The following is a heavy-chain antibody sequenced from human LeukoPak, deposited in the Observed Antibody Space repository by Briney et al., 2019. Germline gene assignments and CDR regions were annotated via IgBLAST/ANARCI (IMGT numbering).Heavy chain of an antibody. CDR2: IRSNGYGGTT. V-gene: IGHV3-49*04. CDR1: GFTLGDYA. CDR3: SSGTIFGVVVMYYSGMDV. J-gene: IGHJ6*02. Sequence: PGGSLRLSCAASGFTLGDYALSWVRQAPGKGLEWVGLIRSNGYGGTTEYAASVKGRFTISRDDSKSIAYLQMNSLKTEDTAVYYCSSGTIFGVVVMYYSGMDVWGQGTTVTVSS. D-gene: IGHD3-3*01.